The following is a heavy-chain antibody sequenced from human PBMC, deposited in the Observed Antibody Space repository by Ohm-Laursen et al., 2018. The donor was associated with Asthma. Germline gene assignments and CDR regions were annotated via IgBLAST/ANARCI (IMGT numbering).Heavy chain of an antibody. CDR2: ISYDGSKK. CDR1: GFTFGTYG. Sequence: SLRLSCAASGFTFGTYGMHWVRQAPGKGLEWVAVISYDGSKKYYADSVKGRFTISRDNSKNTLYLQMNSLRAEDTAVYYCARASYYYDSYLTDDAFDIWGQGTMVTVSS. D-gene: IGHD3-22*01. V-gene: IGHV3-30*03. CDR3: ARASYYYDSYLTDDAFDI. J-gene: IGHJ3*02.